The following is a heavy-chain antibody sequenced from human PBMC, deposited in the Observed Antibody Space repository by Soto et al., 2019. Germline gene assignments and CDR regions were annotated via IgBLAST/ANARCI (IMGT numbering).Heavy chain of an antibody. Sequence: GSLRLSCAASGFTFSSYSMNWVRQAPGKGLEWVSSISSSSSYIYYADSVKGRFTISRDNAKNSLYLQMNSLRAEDTAVYYCARDSLNWNSFYYYYYGMDVWGQGTTVTVSS. V-gene: IGHV3-21*01. CDR2: ISSSSSYI. D-gene: IGHD1-7*01. CDR1: GFTFSSYS. CDR3: ARDSLNWNSFYYYYYGMDV. J-gene: IGHJ6*02.